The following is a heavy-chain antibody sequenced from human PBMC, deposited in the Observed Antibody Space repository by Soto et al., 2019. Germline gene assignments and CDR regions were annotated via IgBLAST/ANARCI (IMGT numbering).Heavy chain of an antibody. CDR2: IYHSGPT. Sequence: QVQLQESGPGLVKPSGTLSLTCAVSDGSISTNWWSWVRRPPGKGLEWIGEIYHSGPTNYNPSLKSRVTILIDKSKNQFSLDLASVTAADTAIYYCARHIAVPTTRGFDYWGQGTLVTVSS. CDR1: DGSISTNW. D-gene: IGHD6-19*01. J-gene: IGHJ4*02. CDR3: ARHIAVPTTRGFDY. V-gene: IGHV4-4*02.